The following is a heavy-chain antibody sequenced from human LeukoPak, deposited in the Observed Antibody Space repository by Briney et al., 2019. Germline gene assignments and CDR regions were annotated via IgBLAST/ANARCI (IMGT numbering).Heavy chain of an antibody. D-gene: IGHD4-17*01. J-gene: IGHJ6*02. CDR2: ISYDASNK. CDR1: GFTFNNHA. Sequence: GTSLRLSCAAPGFTFNNHAMHWVRQAPGKGLEWVAVISYDASNKDYVDSVKGRFTISRDNSKNTLYLQMNSLRAEDTAVYYCANSYGDYPKHGFYYYGMDVWGQGTTVTVSS. CDR3: ANSYGDYPKHGFYYYGMDV. V-gene: IGHV3-30*04.